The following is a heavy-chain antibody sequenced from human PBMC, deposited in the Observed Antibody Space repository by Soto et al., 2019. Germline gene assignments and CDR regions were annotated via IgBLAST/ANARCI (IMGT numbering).Heavy chain of an antibody. CDR2: FNGRGDNT. CDR1: GFTFSSYA. V-gene: IGHV3-23*01. CDR3: AKEGRSGYYYGVADY. Sequence: GGSLSLSCSATGFTFSSYAMSWVRQAPGKGLEWVSTFNGRGDNTYYAESVKGRFTISRDNSKDTLYLQMNSLRAEDTAVYYCAKEGRSGYYYGVADYWGQGTLVTVSS. D-gene: IGHD3-3*01. J-gene: IGHJ4*02.